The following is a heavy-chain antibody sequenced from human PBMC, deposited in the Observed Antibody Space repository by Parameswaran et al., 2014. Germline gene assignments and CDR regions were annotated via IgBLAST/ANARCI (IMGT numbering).Heavy chain of an antibody. CDR2: ISRIPRASSYE. V-gene: IGHV3-21*01. J-gene: IGHJ5*02. CDR3: VRFGLNNDDAWFDP. D-gene: IGHD1-1*01. Sequence: VRQAPGKGLEWVSSISRIPRASSYEYYADSVKGRFTISRDNARNSLYLQMNGLRAEDTAVYYCVRFGLNNDDAWFDPWGQGTLVTVSS.